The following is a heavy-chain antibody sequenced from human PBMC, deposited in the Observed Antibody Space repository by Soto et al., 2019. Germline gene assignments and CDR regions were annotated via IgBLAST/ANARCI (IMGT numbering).Heavy chain of an antibody. Sequence: SGPTLVNPTRTLTLTCTFSGFSFTTAGVAVGWIRQTPGGALEWLTLIYYNDDRRFSPSLKTRLTITGDTSKNQVVLSQTNVDPGDTATYFCAHSDGGYEIIYFDFWGQGIPVTVSS. D-gene: IGHD5-12*01. CDR3: AHSDGGYEIIYFDF. J-gene: IGHJ4*02. CDR1: GFSFTTAGVA. V-gene: IGHV2-5*01. CDR2: IYYNDDR.